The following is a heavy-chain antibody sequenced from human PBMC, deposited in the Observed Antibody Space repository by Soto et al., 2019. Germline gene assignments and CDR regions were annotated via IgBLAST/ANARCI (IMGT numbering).Heavy chain of an antibody. V-gene: IGHV4-39*01. CDR1: GGSISSSSYY. CDR3: ARPFGDSSGYEGYYFDY. D-gene: IGHD3-22*01. Sequence: QLQLQESGPGLVKPSETLSLTCTVSGGSISSSSYYWGWIRQPPGKGLEWIGSIYYSGSTYYNPSLKSRVTISVDTPKNQFSLKLSSVTAADTAVYYCARPFGDSSGYEGYYFDYWGQGTLVTVSS. J-gene: IGHJ4*02. CDR2: IYYSGST.